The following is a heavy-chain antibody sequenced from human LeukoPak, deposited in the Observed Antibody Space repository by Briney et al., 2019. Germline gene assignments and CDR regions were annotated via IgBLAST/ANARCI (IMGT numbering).Heavy chain of an antibody. CDR1: GYTFTGYY. CDR2: INPNSGGT. V-gene: IGHV1-2*02. CDR3: ARVPYYDSSGYFDY. D-gene: IGHD3-22*01. J-gene: IGHJ4*02. Sequence: ASVKVSCKASGYTFTGYYMHWVRQAPGQGLEWMGWINPNSGGTNYAQKFQGRVTMTRDTSISTAYMELSRLRSDDTAVYYCARVPYYDSSGYFDYWGQGTLVTVSP.